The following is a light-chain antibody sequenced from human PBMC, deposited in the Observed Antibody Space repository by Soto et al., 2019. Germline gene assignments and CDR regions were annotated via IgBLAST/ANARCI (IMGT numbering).Light chain of an antibody. Sequence: EIVLTQSPGTLSLSPVERATLSCMASQSVSSSYLAWYQQKPGQAPRLLIYGASTRATGIPARFSGSGSGTEFTLTISSLQSEDFAVYYCQQYNNWPLLPFGQGTRLEIK. CDR1: QSVSSSY. J-gene: IGKJ5*01. CDR2: GAS. CDR3: QQYNNWPLLP. V-gene: IGKV3-15*01.